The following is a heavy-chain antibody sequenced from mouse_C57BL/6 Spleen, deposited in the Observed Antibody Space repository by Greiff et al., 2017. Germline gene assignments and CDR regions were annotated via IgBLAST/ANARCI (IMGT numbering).Heavy chain of an antibody. D-gene: IGHD1-1*01. J-gene: IGHJ4*01. CDR2: IHPNSGST. V-gene: IGHV1-64*01. CDR3: ARPGITTVVDYAMDY. CDR1: GYTFTSYW. Sequence: QVQLQQPGAELVKPGASVKLSCKASGYTFTSYWMHWVKQRPGQGLEWIGMIHPNSGSTNYNEKFKSKATLTVDKSSSTAYMQLSSLTSEDSAVYYCARPGITTVVDYAMDYWGQGTSVTVSS.